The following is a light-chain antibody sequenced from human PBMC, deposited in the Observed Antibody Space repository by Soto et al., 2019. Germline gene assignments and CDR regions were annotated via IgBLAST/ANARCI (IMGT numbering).Light chain of an antibody. J-gene: IGLJ2*01. CDR3: ATWDSSLSGVV. CDR1: NIGSKN. V-gene: IGLV3-9*01. CDR2: RDY. Sequence: SYELTQPLSVSVALGQTARITCGGNNIGSKNVHWYQQKPGQAPVLVIYRDYNRPSGIPERFSGSNSVNTATLSISRAQAGDEADYYCATWDSSLSGVVFGGGTQLTVL.